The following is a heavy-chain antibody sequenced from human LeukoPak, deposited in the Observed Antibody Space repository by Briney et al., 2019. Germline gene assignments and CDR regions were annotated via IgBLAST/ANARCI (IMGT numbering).Heavy chain of an antibody. D-gene: IGHD2-2*01. J-gene: IGHJ3*02. CDR1: GGTFSSYA. CDR3: ARDGLYCSSTSCYPI. V-gene: IGHV1-69*13. Sequence: SVKVSCKASGGTFSSYAISWVRQAPGQGLEWMGGIIPIFGTANYAQKFQGRVTITADESTSTAYTELSSLRSEDTAVYYCARDGLYCSSTSCYPIWGQGTMVTVSS. CDR2: IIPIFGTA.